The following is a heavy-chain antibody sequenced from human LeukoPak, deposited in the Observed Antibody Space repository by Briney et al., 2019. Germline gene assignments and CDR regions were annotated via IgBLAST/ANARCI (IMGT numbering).Heavy chain of an antibody. V-gene: IGHV4-59*01. J-gene: IGHJ3*02. Sequence: SETLSLTCTVSGGSISSYYWSWIRQPPGKGLEWIGYIYYSGSTNYNPSLKSRVTISVDTSKNQFSLKLSSVTAADTAVYYCARGLNNRKSGRRFDVFEIWGQGTMVTVSS. D-gene: IGHD1-14*01. CDR1: GGSISSYY. CDR3: ARGLNNRKSGRRFDVFEI. CDR2: IYYSGST.